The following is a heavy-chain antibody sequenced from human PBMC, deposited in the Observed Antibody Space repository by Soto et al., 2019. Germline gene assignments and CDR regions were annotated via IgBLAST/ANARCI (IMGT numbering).Heavy chain of an antibody. D-gene: IGHD6-13*01. CDR1: GFSFSDYY. CDR3: ARFSAAGRVFDY. V-gene: IGHV3-11*06. CDR2: ITSSGKFT. J-gene: IGHJ4*02. Sequence: SGESLRLSCAASGFSFSDYYMSWIRQAPGKTLEYISYITSSGKFTHHADSVKGRLTISRDNAKNSVFLQMNSLRVDDTGIYYCARFSAAGRVFDYWGQGTPVTVSS.